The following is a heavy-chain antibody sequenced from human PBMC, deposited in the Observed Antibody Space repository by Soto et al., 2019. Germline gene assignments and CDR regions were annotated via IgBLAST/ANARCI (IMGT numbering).Heavy chain of an antibody. CDR2: ISSSSSTI. D-gene: IGHD4-4*01. CDR3: ARPTTLNYADAFDI. V-gene: IGHV3-48*01. Sequence: GGSLRLSCAASGFTFSSYSMNWVRQAPGKGLEWVSYISSSSSTIYYADSVKGRFTISRDNAKNSLYLQMNSLRAEDTAVYYCARPTTLNYADAFDIWGQGTMVTVSS. CDR1: GFTFSSYS. J-gene: IGHJ3*02.